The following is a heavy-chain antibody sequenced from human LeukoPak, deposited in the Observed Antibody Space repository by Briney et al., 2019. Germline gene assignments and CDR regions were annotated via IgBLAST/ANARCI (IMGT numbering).Heavy chain of an antibody. Sequence: PSETLSLTCTVSGGSISSGSYYWSWIRQPAGKGLEWIGRIYTSGSTKYNPSLKSRVTISVDTSKNQFSLKLSSVTAADTAVYYCARDSKGGYRSLGYWGQGTLVTVPS. CDR1: GGSISSGSYY. CDR2: IYTSGST. D-gene: IGHD5-18*01. CDR3: ARDSKGGYRSLGY. J-gene: IGHJ4*02. V-gene: IGHV4-61*02.